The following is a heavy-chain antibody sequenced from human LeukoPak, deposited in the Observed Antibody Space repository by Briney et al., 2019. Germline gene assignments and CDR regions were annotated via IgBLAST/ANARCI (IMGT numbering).Heavy chain of an antibody. CDR2: ISTSGST. Sequence: SETLSLTCTVSGDSISGFYWGWIRQPAGKGLQWIGRISTSGSTNYNPSLKSRVTMSVDRSTNEFSLTVRSVTAADTALYHCARGLPSYGDYVDYYFYMDVWGKGTTVTVSS. CDR1: GDSISGFY. V-gene: IGHV4-4*07. CDR3: ARGLPSYGDYVDYYFYMDV. J-gene: IGHJ6*03. D-gene: IGHD4-17*01.